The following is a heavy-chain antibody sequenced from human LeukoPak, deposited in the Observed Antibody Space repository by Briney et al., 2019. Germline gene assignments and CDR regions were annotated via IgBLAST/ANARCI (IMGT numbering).Heavy chain of an antibody. Sequence: GESLKISCKGSGYSFASYWIGWVRQMPGKGLEWMGIIYPGDSDTRYSPSFQGQVTISADKSISTAYLQWSSLKASDTAMYYCARRGLGYSYDRLGDWFDPWGQGTLVTVSS. V-gene: IGHV5-51*01. CDR2: IYPGDSDT. J-gene: IGHJ5*02. CDR3: ARRGLGYSYDRLGDWFDP. D-gene: IGHD5-18*01. CDR1: GYSFASYW.